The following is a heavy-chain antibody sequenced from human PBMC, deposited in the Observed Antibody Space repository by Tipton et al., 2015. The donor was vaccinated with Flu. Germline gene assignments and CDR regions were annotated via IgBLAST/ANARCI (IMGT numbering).Heavy chain of an antibody. CDR1: GFTFSSYG. Sequence: SLRLSCAASGFTFSSYGMHWVRQAPGKGLEWVAVISYDGSNKYYADSVKGRFTISRDNSKNTLYLQMNSLRAEDTAVYYCAKSPHGSNSDILTGYIPRLLDYGGQGTLVTVSS. CDR2: ISYDGSNK. CDR3: AKSPHGSNSDILTGYIPRLLDY. D-gene: IGHD3-9*01. J-gene: IGHJ4*02. V-gene: IGHV3-30*18.